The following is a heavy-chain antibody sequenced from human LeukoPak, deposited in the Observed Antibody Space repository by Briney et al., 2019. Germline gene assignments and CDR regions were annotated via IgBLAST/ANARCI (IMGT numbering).Heavy chain of an antibody. D-gene: IGHD6-19*01. CDR3: ARGSWYSSGWVSRGYFQH. CDR2: INHTGST. CDR1: GGSFSGYY. V-gene: IGHV4-34*01. Sequence: SETLSLTCAVSGGSFSGYYWSWIRQPPGKGLDWIGEINHTGSTNYNPSLKSRVTISVDTSKNQVSLKLRSVTAADTAVYYCARGSWYSSGWVSRGYFQHWGQGTLVTVSS. J-gene: IGHJ1*01.